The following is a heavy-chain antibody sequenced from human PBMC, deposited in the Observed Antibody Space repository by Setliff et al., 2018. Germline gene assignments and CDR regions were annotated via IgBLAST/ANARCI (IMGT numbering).Heavy chain of an antibody. D-gene: IGHD6-6*01. V-gene: IGHV4-38-2*01. J-gene: IGHJ5*02. Sequence: PSETLSLTCAVSGYSISSGYYWGWIRQPPGKGLEWIGRIYTSGSTNYNPSLKSRVTISVDTSKNQFSLKLSSVTAADTAVYYCARHVLGYSSSYNWFDPWGQGTLVTVSS. CDR1: GYSISSGYY. CDR2: IYTSGST. CDR3: ARHVLGYSSSYNWFDP.